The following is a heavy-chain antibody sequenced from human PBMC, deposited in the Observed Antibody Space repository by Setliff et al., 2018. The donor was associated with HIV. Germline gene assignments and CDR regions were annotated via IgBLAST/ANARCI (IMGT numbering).Heavy chain of an antibody. V-gene: IGHV4-59*08. D-gene: IGHD5-18*01. CDR2: IYYSGST. J-gene: IGHJ4*02. Sequence: SETLSLTCSVSGGSISSYYWSWIRRPPGKGLEWIGYIYYSGSTNYNPSLESRVTISVDTSKNQFSLKLSSVTAADTAMYYCARHWGYSYGIDYWGQGIPVTVS. CDR1: GGSISSYY. CDR3: ARHWGYSYGIDY.